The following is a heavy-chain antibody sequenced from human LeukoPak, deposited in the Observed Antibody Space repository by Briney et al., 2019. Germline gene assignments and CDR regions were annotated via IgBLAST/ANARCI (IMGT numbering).Heavy chain of an antibody. J-gene: IGHJ5*02. CDR1: GFTFSSYG. Sequence: PGGSLRLSCAASGFTFSSYGMQWVRQAPGKGLEWVAFIRYDGSNKYYADSVKGRFTISRDNSKNTLYLQMNSLRAEDAAVYYCAKDYSKTSYYGSGTYYRPNWFDPWGQGTLVTVSS. D-gene: IGHD3-10*01. V-gene: IGHV3-30*02. CDR3: AKDYSKTSYYGSGTYYRPNWFDP. CDR2: IRYDGSNK.